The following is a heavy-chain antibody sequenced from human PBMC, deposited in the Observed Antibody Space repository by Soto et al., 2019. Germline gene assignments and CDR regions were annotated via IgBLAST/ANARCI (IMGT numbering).Heavy chain of an antibody. V-gene: IGHV4-61*01. CDR3: AREEKQLSRYGGDFDY. D-gene: IGHD3-16*01. CDR2: IYYIGTT. CDR1: DGSVNTGNYY. Sequence: QVQLQESGPGLVKPSETLSLTCSVSDGSVNTGNYYWSWIRQPPGKGLEWIGHIYYIGTTNYNPSLKSRVTISVDTSQKQFSLKVTSVTAADTAVYFCAREEKQLSRYGGDFDYWGQGILVTVSS. J-gene: IGHJ4*02.